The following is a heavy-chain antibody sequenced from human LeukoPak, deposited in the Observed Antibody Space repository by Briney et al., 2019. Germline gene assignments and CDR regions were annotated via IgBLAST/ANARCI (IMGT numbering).Heavy chain of an antibody. J-gene: IGHJ4*02. D-gene: IGHD3-16*02. CDR3: ARSEARFMLS. Sequence: GGSLRLSCAASGFTFRSYEMDWVRQAPGKGLEWVSFISNSGDSIYYADSVKGRFTISRDNAKNSLFLQMNSLRAEDTAVYYCARSEARFMLSWGQGTLVTVSS. CDR1: GFTFRSYE. CDR2: ISNSGDSI. V-gene: IGHV3-48*03.